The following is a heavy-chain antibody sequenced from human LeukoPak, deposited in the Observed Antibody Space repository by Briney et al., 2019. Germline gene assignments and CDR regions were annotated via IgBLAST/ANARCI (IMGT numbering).Heavy chain of an antibody. CDR2: IYSGGST. J-gene: IGHJ6*02. CDR1: GFTVSSNY. V-gene: IGHV3-53*01. D-gene: IGHD3-10*01. Sequence: SGGSLRLSCAASGFTVSSNYMSWVRQAPGKGLEWVSVIYSGGSTYYADSVKGRFTISRDNPKNTLYLQMNSLRAEDTAVYYCARDGSNYYGSGSPNYYYGMDVWGQGTTVTVSS. CDR3: ARDGSNYYGSGSPNYYYGMDV.